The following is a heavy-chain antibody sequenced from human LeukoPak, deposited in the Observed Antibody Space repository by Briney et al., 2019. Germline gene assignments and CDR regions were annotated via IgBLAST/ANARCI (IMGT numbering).Heavy chain of an antibody. Sequence: SVKVSCKPSVGTFSSYAISWVRQAPGQGLEWMGGIIPIFGTANYAQKFQGRVTITADESTSTAYMELSSLRSEDTAVYYCAREGPENDAYCGGDCYSSLRYYYGMDVWGQGTTVTVSS. D-gene: IGHD2-21*02. CDR1: VGTFSSYA. J-gene: IGHJ6*02. CDR2: IIPIFGTA. V-gene: IGHV1-69*01. CDR3: AREGPENDAYCGGDCYSSLRYYYGMDV.